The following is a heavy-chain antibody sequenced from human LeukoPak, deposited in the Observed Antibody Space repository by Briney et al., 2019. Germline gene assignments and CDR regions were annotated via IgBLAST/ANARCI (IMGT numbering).Heavy chain of an antibody. D-gene: IGHD5-12*01. CDR1: GYIFTGYY. CDR2: INPNTGGT. CDR3: ARDIVTTITGEY. J-gene: IGHJ4*02. V-gene: IGHV1-2*02. Sequence: GASVKVSCKTSGYIFTGYYIHWVRQAPGQGPEWMGWINPNTGGTNYGQNFQGRVTITRDTSISTAYMELSRLTSDDTAVYYCARDIVTTITGEYWGQGTLVTVSP.